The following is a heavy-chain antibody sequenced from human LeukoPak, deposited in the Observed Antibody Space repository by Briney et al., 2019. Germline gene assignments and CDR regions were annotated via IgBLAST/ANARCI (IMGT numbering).Heavy chain of an antibody. CDR1: GFTFDDYA. CDR3: AKGGSSGWYVDY. Sequence: GGSLRLSCAASGFTFDDYAMHWVRQAPGKGLEWVSGISWNSGSIGYADSVKGRFTISRDNAKNSLYLQMNSLRAEDTALCYCAKGGSSGWYVDYWGQGTLVTVSS. V-gene: IGHV3-9*01. D-gene: IGHD6-19*01. J-gene: IGHJ4*02. CDR2: ISWNSGSI.